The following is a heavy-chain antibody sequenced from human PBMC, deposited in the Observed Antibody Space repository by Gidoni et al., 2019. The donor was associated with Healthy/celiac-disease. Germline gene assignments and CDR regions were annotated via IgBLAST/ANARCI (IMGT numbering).Heavy chain of an antibody. V-gene: IGHV4-34*01. J-gene: IGHJ5*02. CDR3: ARGVQLWLRGTRYNWFDP. Sequence: QVQLQQWGAGLLKPSETLSLTCAVYGGSFSGYYWSWIRQPPGKGLEWIGEINHSGSTNYNPSLQSRVTISVDTSKNQFSLKLSSVTAADTAVYYCARGVQLWLRGTRYNWFDPWGQGTLVTVSS. D-gene: IGHD5-18*01. CDR1: GGSFSGYY. CDR2: INHSGST.